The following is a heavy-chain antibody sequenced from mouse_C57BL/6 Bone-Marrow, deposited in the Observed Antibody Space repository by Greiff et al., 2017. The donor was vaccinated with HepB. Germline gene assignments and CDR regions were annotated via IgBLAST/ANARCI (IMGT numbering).Heavy chain of an antibody. D-gene: IGHD1-1*01. CDR3: ARSPDYYGSSYWYFDV. CDR2: IDPSDSYT. CDR1: GYTFTSYW. V-gene: IGHV1-50*01. Sequence: QVQLQQPGAELVKPGASVKLSCKASGYTFTSYWMQWVKQRPGQGLEWIGEIDPSDSYTNYNQKFKGKATLTVDKSSSTAYMQLSSLTSEDSAVYYCARSPDYYGSSYWYFDVWGTGTTVTVSS. J-gene: IGHJ1*03.